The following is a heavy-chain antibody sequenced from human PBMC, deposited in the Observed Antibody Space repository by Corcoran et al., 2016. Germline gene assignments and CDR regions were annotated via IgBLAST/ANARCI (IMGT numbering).Heavy chain of an antibody. Sequence: QVQLVESGGGVVQPGRSLRLSCAASGFTFSSYGMHWVRQAPGKGLEGVAVISYDGSNKYYADSVKGRFTISRDNSKNTLYLQMNSLRAEETAEYYCAGYDSSGDYTDSDYGGQGTLVTVSS. J-gene: IGHJ4*02. CDR1: GFTFSSYG. CDR2: ISYDGSNK. V-gene: IGHV3-30*03. CDR3: AGYDSSGDYTDSDY. D-gene: IGHD3-22*01.